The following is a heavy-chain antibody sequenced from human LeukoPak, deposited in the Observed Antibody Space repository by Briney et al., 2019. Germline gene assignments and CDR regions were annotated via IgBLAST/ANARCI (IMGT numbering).Heavy chain of an antibody. V-gene: IGHV3-48*03. J-gene: IGHJ5*02. CDR2: ISSSGSTI. Sequence: PGGSLRLSCAASGFTFSSYEMNWVRQAPGKGLEWVSYISSSGSTIYYADSVKGRFTISRDNAKNSLYLQMNSLRAEDTAVYYCAREELSSSYNWFDPWGQGTLVTVSS. D-gene: IGHD6-6*01. CDR3: AREELSSSYNWFDP. CDR1: GFTFSSYE.